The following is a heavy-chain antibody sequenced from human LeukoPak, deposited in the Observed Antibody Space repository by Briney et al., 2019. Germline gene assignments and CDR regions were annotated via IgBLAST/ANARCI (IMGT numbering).Heavy chain of an antibody. Sequence: PGGSLRLSCAASGFTFSSYAMSWVRQAPGKGLEWVSAISGSGGSTYYADSVKGRFTISRDNSKSTLYLQMNSLRAEDTAVYYCAKDSGFAYSSSWYRVDAFDIWGQGTMVTVSS. CDR1: GFTFSSYA. J-gene: IGHJ3*02. D-gene: IGHD6-13*01. CDR3: AKDSGFAYSSSWYRVDAFDI. V-gene: IGHV3-23*01. CDR2: ISGSGGST.